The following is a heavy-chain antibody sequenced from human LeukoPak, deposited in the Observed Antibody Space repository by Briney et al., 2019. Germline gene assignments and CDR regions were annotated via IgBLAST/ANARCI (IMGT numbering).Heavy chain of an antibody. CDR3: AREGASSSWPYYFDY. V-gene: IGHV3-7*01. J-gene: IGHJ4*02. Sequence: GGSLRLSCAASGFTFSSYSMNWVRQAPGKGLEWVANIKQDGSEKYYVDSVKGRFTISRDNAKNSLYLQMNSLRAEDTAVYYCAREGASSSWPYYFDYWGQGTLVTVSS. CDR2: IKQDGSEK. CDR1: GFTFSSYS. D-gene: IGHD6-13*01.